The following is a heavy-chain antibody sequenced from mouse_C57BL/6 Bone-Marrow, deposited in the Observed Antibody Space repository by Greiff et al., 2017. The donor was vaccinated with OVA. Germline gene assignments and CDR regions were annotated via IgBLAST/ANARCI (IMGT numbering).Heavy chain of an antibody. V-gene: IGHV5-6*01. Sequence: EVQGVESGGDLVKPGGSLKLSCAASGFTFSSYGMSWVRQTPDKRLEWVATISSGGSYTYYPDSVKGRFTISRDNAKNTLYLQMSSLKSEDTAMYYCARVITSVDYWGQGTTLTVSS. CDR3: ARVITSVDY. D-gene: IGHD1-1*01. CDR2: ISSGGSYT. J-gene: IGHJ2*01. CDR1: GFTFSSYG.